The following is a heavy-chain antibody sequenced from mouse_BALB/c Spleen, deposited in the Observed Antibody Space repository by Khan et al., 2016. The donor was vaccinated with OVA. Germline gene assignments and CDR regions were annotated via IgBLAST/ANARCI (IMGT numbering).Heavy chain of an antibody. Sequence: QIQLVQSGPELKKPGETVKISCKATGYTFTNYGMNWVKQAPGKGLKWMGWINTDTGEPTYAEEFKGRFAFSLETSANTAYLQINNLRNDDTATDFCARLSTTLFDYWGQGTTLTGSS. CDR1: GYTFTNYG. CDR2: INTDTGEP. V-gene: IGHV9-3*02. CDR3: ARLSTTLFDY. D-gene: IGHD1-2*01. J-gene: IGHJ2*01.